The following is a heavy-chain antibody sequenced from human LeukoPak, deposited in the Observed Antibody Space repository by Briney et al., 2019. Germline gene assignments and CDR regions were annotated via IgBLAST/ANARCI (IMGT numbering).Heavy chain of an antibody. J-gene: IGHJ5*02. D-gene: IGHD4/OR15-4a*01. V-gene: IGHV3-11*04. CDR1: GFTFSDYY. Sequence: GGSLRLSCAASGFTFSDYYMSWLRQAPGKGLEWGSYISSSGSTIYYADSVKGRFTISRDNARNSLYLQMNSLRAEDTAVYYCARSDYGGNWFDPWGQGTLVTVSS. CDR2: ISSSGSTI. CDR3: ARSDYGGNWFDP.